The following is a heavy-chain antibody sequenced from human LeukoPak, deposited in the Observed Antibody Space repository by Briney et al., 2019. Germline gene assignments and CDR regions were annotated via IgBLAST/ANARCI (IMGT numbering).Heavy chain of an antibody. CDR2: ISGSGSNT. V-gene: IGHV3-23*01. J-gene: IGHJ4*02. Sequence: GGSLSLSCAASGFTFSTYAMSWVRQAPGKGLEWVSAISGSGSNTYYADSVKGRFTISRDNAKNTLSLQMNSLRAEDTAVYYCAKGGSCSGGSCYLGLDFWGQGTLVTVSS. D-gene: IGHD2-15*01. CDR1: GFTFSTYA. CDR3: AKGGSCSGGSCYLGLDF.